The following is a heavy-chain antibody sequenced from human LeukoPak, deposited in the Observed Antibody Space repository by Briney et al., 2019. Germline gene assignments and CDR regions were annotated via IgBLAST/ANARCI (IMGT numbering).Heavy chain of an antibody. Sequence: GGSLRLSCAASGFTFSSYSMNWVRQAPGKGLEWVSSISSSSYIYYADSVKGRFIISRDNAKNSLYLQMNSLRAEDTAVYYCARVGLGEVFDYWGQGTLVTVSS. J-gene: IGHJ4*02. CDR3: ARVGLGEVFDY. CDR2: ISSSSYI. D-gene: IGHD3-16*01. CDR1: GFTFSSYS. V-gene: IGHV3-21*01.